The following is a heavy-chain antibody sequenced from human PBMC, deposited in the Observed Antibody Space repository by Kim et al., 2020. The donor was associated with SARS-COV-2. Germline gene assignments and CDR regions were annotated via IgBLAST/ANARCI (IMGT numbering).Heavy chain of an antibody. CDR1: GGTFSSYA. D-gene: IGHD1-1*01. Sequence: SVKVSCKASGGTFSSYAISWVRQAPGQGLEWMGRIIPILGIANYAQKFQGRVTITADKSTSTAYMELSSLRSEDTAVYYCARALKGTYGMDVWGQGTTVTVSS. CDR2: IIPILGIA. J-gene: IGHJ6*02. CDR3: ARALKGTYGMDV. V-gene: IGHV1-69*04.